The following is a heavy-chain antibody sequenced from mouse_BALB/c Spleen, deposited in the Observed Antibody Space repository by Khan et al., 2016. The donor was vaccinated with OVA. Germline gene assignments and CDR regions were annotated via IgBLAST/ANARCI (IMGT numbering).Heavy chain of an antibody. J-gene: IGHJ2*01. Sequence: EVKVVESGGGLVQPGGSRKLSCAASGFTFSSFGMHWVRQAPEKGLEWVAYISSGSTTIYYADTVKGRFTISRDNPKNTLFLQMTSLRSEDTAVYYGASEQVRRRDYFDYWGQGTTLTVSS. CDR1: GFTFSSFG. V-gene: IGHV5-17*02. D-gene: IGHD2-14*01. CDR3: ASEQVRRRDYFDY. CDR2: ISSGSTTI.